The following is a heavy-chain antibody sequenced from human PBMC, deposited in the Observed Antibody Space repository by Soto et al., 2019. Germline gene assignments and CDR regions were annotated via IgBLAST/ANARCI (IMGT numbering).Heavy chain of an antibody. J-gene: IGHJ1*01. Sequence: PGGSLRLSCAASGFTFSSYGMHWVRQAPGKGLEWVAVIWYDGSNKYYADSVKGRFTISRDNSKNTLYLQMNSLRAEDTAVYYCARDLYYDSSGSSAEYFQHWGQGTLVTVSS. V-gene: IGHV3-33*01. CDR2: IWYDGSNK. CDR1: GFTFSSYG. D-gene: IGHD3-22*01. CDR3: ARDLYYDSSGSSAEYFQH.